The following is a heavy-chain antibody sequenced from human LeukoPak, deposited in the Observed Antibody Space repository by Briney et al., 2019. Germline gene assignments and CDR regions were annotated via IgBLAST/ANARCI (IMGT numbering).Heavy chain of an antibody. V-gene: IGHV3-33*08. CDR1: GFSFSSYG. D-gene: IGHD3-16*02. CDR2: IGYDGSNK. Sequence: PGRSLRLSCVASGFSFSSYGMHWVRQAPGKGLEGVAVIGYDGSNKLYTDSVKGRFTISRDNSKNTLYLQMNSLRAEDTAEYYCARDGERGELSLYMDYWGQGTLVTVSS. J-gene: IGHJ4*02. CDR3: ARDGERGELSLYMDY.